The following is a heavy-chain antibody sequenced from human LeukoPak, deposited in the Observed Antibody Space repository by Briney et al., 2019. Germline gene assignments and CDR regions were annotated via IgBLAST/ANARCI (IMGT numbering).Heavy chain of an antibody. Sequence: GGSLRLSCAASGFTFSNAYISWVRQAPGKGLEWVGRIKSKADGETTDYTAPVKGRFTISRDDSENTLYLQMNSLKTEDTAVYHCATGSTSRHLFDYWGQGTLVTVSS. CDR3: ATGSTSRHLFDY. J-gene: IGHJ4*02. V-gene: IGHV3-15*01. CDR2: IKSKADGETT. CDR1: GFTFSNAY.